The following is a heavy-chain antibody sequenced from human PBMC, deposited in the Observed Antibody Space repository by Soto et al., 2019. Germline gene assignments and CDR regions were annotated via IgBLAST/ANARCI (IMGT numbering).Heavy chain of an antibody. CDR2: IYYSGTT. J-gene: IGHJ5*02. CDR3: AKHNPRDGQGWFDP. V-gene: IGHV4-59*08. CDR1: CGSISRYY. D-gene: IGHD4-17*01. Sequence: PSETLSLTCTVSCGSISRYYWSWIRQPLGKGLEWIRYIYYSGTTNYNPSLRSRVTISVDTSKNQFSLRLSSVTAADTAVYYCAKHNPRDGQGWFDPWGQGTLVTVSS.